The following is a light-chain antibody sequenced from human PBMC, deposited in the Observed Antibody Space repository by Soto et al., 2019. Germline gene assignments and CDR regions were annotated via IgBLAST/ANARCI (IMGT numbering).Light chain of an antibody. CDR2: GAA. CDR3: QQYGSSQA. CDR1: QSISSSF. J-gene: IGKJ1*01. V-gene: IGKV3-20*01. Sequence: EIVLTQSPGILSLSPGERASLSCGASQSISSSFLAWYQQTPGQAPSLLIYGAASRATGIPDRFSGTGSGTNFPITISRLEAEDFAVYYCQQYGSSQAFGQGTKV.